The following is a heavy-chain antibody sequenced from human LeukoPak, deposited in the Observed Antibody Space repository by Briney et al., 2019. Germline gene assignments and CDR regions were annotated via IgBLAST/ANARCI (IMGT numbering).Heavy chain of an antibody. V-gene: IGHV3-23*01. D-gene: IGHD1-26*01. CDR3: ANTLSIVGVDY. CDR2: ISGSGSST. Sequence: PGGSLRLSCAASGFTFSTYAMSWVRQAPGKGLEWVSAISGSGSSTYYADSVKGRFTISRDNSKNTLYLQMNSLRAEDTAVYYCANTLSIVGVDYWGQGTLVTVSS. J-gene: IGHJ4*02. CDR1: GFTFSTYA.